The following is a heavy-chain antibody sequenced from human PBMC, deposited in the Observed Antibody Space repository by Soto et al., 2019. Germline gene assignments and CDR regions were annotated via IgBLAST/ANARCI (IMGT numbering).Heavy chain of an antibody. CDR2: ISYDGSNK. Sequence: QVQLVESGGGVVQPGRSLRLSCAASGFTFSSYGMHWVRQAPGKGLEWVAVISYDGSNKYYADSVKGRFTISRDNYKNTLYLQMNSLRAEDTAVYYCAKDRRPNYYYGMDVWGQGTKVTVSS. D-gene: IGHD6-25*01. J-gene: IGHJ6*02. V-gene: IGHV3-30*18. CDR1: GFTFSSYG. CDR3: AKDRRPNYYYGMDV.